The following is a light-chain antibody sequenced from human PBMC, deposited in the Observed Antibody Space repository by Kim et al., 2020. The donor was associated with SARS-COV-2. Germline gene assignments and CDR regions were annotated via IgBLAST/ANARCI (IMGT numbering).Light chain of an antibody. J-gene: IGLJ3*02. CDR1: SSNIEVNY. CDR3: ATWDDSLSEVV. CDR2: KSS. V-gene: IGLV1-47*01. Sequence: ELTQPPSVSGTPGQRVIISCSGGSSNIEVNYVYWYQQVPGKAPKFLIYKSSQRPSGVPDRFSGSKSGASASLAISGLRSDNEADYYCATWDDSLSEVVFGGGTKVTVL.